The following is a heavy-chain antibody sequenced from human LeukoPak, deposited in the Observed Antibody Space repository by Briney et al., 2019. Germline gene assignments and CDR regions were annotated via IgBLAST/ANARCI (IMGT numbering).Heavy chain of an antibody. Sequence: PSETLSLTCAVYGGSFSGYYWSWIRQPPGKGLEWIGEINHSGSTNYNPSLKSRVTISVDTSKNQFSLKLSSVTAADTAVYYCARECNRRWLQFWNYFDYWGQGTLVTVSS. D-gene: IGHD5-24*01. CDR2: INHSGST. CDR1: GGSFSGYY. CDR3: ARECNRRWLQFWNYFDY. V-gene: IGHV4-34*01. J-gene: IGHJ4*02.